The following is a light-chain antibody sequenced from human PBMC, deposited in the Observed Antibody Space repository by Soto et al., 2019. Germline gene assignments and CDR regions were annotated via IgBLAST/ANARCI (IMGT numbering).Light chain of an antibody. V-gene: IGLV1-40*01. CDR2: GNR. Sequence: QSVLTQPPSVSGAPGQRISISCTGSSSNIGAGSDVHWYQQLPGTAPKLLIYGNRNRPSGVPDRFSGSKSGNTASLTISGLQAEDEADYYCCSYAGSSTYVIFGGGTKVTVL. CDR1: SSNIGAGSD. CDR3: CSYAGSSTYVI. J-gene: IGLJ2*01.